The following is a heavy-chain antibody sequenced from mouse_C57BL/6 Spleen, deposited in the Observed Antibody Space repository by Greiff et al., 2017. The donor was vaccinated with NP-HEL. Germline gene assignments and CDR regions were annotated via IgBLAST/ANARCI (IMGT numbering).Heavy chain of an antibody. Sequence: VQLQQPGAELVMPGASVKLSCKASGYTFTSYWMHWVKQRPGQGLEWIGEIDPSDSYTNYNQKFKGKSTLTVDKSSSTAYMQLSSLTSEDCAVYYCARTGTGYAMDYWGKGTSVTVSS. CDR1: GYTFTSYW. J-gene: IGHJ4*01. CDR3: ARTGTGYAMDY. D-gene: IGHD3-3*01. V-gene: IGHV1-69*01. CDR2: IDPSDSYT.